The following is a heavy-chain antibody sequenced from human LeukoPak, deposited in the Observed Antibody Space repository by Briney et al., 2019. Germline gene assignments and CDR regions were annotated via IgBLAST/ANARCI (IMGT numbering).Heavy chain of an antibody. V-gene: IGHV1-69*04. CDR1: GGTFSSYA. Sequence: SVKVSCKASGGTFSSYAISWVRQAPGQGLEWMGRIIPILGIANYAQKFQGRVTMTEDTSTDTAYMELSSLRSEDTAVYYCATAHIVVVVGFDYWGQGTLVTVSS. CDR3: ATAHIVVVVGFDY. CDR2: IIPILGIA. D-gene: IGHD2-15*01. J-gene: IGHJ4*02.